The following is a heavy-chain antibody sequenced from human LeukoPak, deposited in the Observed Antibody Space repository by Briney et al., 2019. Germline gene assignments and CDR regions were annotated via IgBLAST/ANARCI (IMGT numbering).Heavy chain of an antibody. CDR1: GYTFTSYY. J-gene: IGHJ4*02. CDR2: INPNSGGT. Sequence: ASVKVSCKASGYTFTSYYMHWVRQAPGQGLEWMGRINPNSGGTNYAQKFQGRVTMTRDTSISTAYMELSRLRSDDTAVYYCARAGYYGEWLVLDYWGQGTLVTVSS. D-gene: IGHD6-19*01. CDR3: ARAGYYGEWLVLDY. V-gene: IGHV1-2*06.